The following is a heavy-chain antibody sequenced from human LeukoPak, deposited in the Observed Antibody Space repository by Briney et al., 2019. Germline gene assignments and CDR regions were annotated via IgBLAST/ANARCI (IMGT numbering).Heavy chain of an antibody. CDR3: AREYCSSTSCYTRNAFDI. CDR1: GGSFSGYY. CDR2: INHSGST. D-gene: IGHD2-2*02. J-gene: IGHJ3*02. Sequence: PSDTLSLTCAVYGGSFSGYYWSWIRQPPGKGLEWIGEINHSGSTNYNPSLKSRVTISVDTSKNQFSLKLSSVTAADTAVYYCAREYCSSTSCYTRNAFDIWGQGTMVTVSS. V-gene: IGHV4-34*01.